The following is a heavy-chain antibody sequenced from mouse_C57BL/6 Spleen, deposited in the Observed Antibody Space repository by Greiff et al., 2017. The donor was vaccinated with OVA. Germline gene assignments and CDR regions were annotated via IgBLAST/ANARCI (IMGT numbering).Heavy chain of an antibody. Sequence: QVQLKQSGPELVKPGASVKISCKASGYAFSSSWMNWVKQRPGKGLEWIGRIYPGDGDTNYNGKFKGKATLTADKSSSTAYMQLSSLTSEDSAVYFCARYRLDYYAMDYWGQGTSVTVSS. CDR1: GYAFSSSW. D-gene: IGHD2-13*01. V-gene: IGHV1-82*01. CDR3: ARYRLDYYAMDY. J-gene: IGHJ4*01. CDR2: IYPGDGDT.